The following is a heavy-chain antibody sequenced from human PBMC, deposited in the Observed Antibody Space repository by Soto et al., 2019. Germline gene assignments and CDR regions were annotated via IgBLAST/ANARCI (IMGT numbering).Heavy chain of an antibody. CDR3: ARRSAYYDFWSGYDAFDI. V-gene: IGHV1-8*02. CDR1: GYTLTSYD. Sequence: ASVKVSCKASGYTLTSYDINWVRQATGQGLEWMGWMNPNSGNTGYAQKFQGRVTMTRNTSISTAYMELSSLRSEDTAVYYCARRSAYYDFWSGYDAFDIWGQGTMVTVSS. D-gene: IGHD3-3*01. CDR2: MNPNSGNT. J-gene: IGHJ3*02.